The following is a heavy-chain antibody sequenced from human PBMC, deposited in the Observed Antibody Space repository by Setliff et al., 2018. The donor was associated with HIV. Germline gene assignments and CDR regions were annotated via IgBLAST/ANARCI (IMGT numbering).Heavy chain of an antibody. J-gene: IGHJ4*01. CDR2: IHSGGST. V-gene: IGHV4-31*03. CDR1: GASITSGGHY. D-gene: IGHD4-4*01. CDR3: ARGLTTVDY. Sequence: PSETLSLTCSVSGASITSGGHYWTWIRQHPERGLEWIGHIHSGGSTFYNPSLKSRVTISVGTSKNQFSLKLSSATAADTAVYYCARGLTTVDYWGHGTLVTVSS.